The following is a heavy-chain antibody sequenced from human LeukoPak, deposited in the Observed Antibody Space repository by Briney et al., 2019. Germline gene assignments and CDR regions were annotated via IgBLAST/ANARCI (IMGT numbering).Heavy chain of an antibody. CDR2: MNPNSGNT. V-gene: IGHV1-8*03. Sequence: ASVKVSCKASGYTFTSYVINWVRQATGQGLEWMGWMNPNSGNTGYAQKFQGRVTITRNTSISTAYMELSSLRSEDTAVYYCARGELQLWFNRWEDAFDIWGQGTMVTVSS. J-gene: IGHJ3*02. CDR1: GYTFTSYV. CDR3: ARGELQLWFNRWEDAFDI. D-gene: IGHD5-18*01.